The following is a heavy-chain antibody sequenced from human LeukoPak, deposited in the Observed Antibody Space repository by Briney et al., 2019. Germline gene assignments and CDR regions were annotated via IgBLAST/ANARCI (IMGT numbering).Heavy chain of an antibody. J-gene: IGHJ3*02. CDR3: AKDQGYYDSSGYYHDDGASDI. CDR2: IRYDGSNK. CDR1: GFTFSSYG. Sequence: GGSLRLSCAASGFTFSSYGMHWVRQAPGKGLEWVAFIRYDGSNKYYADSVKGRFTISRDNSKNTLYLQMNSLRAEDTAVYYCAKDQGYYDSSGYYHDDGASDIWGQGTMVTVSS. D-gene: IGHD3-22*01. V-gene: IGHV3-30*02.